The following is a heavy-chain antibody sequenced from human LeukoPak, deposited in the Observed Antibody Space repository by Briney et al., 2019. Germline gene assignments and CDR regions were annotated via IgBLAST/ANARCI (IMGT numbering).Heavy chain of an antibody. D-gene: IGHD3-10*01. CDR1: GFIFDGYA. V-gene: IGHV3-9*01. J-gene: IGHJ2*01. Sequence: QPGRSLRLSCAASGFIFDGYAMHWVRQAPGKGLEWVSGISWNSGSLAYADSEKGRFTISRDNAKNSLYLQMNSLRTEDTALYYCARGLGGDQGYFDLWGRGTLATVSS. CDR2: ISWNSGSL. CDR3: ARGLGGDQGYFDL.